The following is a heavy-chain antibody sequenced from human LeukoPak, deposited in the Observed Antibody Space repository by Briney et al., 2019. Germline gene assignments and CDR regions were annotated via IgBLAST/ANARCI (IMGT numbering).Heavy chain of an antibody. V-gene: IGHV1-2*06. CDR3: ARVNSSSFPYFYFDY. CDR2: INPNSGGT. Sequence: ASVKVSCKASGYTFTGYYMHWVRQAPGQGLEWMGRINPNSGGTNYAQKFQGRVTMTRDTSISTAYMELSRLRSDDTAVYYCARVNSSSFPYFYFDYWGQGTLVTVSS. D-gene: IGHD6-6*01. CDR1: GYTFTGYY. J-gene: IGHJ4*02.